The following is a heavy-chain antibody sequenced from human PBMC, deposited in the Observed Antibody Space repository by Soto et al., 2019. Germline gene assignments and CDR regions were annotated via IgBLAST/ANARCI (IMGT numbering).Heavy chain of an antibody. CDR3: ARAGIVVVPASSNWFDP. Sequence: PSETLSLTCAVYGGSFSGYYWSWIRQPPGKGLEWIGEINHSGSTNYNPSLKSRVTISVDTSKNQFSLKLSSVTAADTAVYYCARAGIVVVPASSNWFDPWGQGTLVTVSS. D-gene: IGHD2-2*01. J-gene: IGHJ5*02. V-gene: IGHV4-34*01. CDR1: GGSFSGYY. CDR2: INHSGST.